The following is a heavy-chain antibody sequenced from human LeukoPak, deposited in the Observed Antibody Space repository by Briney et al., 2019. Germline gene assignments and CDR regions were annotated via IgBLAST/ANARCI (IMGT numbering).Heavy chain of an antibody. J-gene: IGHJ6*03. D-gene: IGHD3-10*01. Sequence: GGSLRLSCGASGFTFSSYWMHWVRQAPGKGLVWVSRNDGSSTSYADSVQGRFTISRDNAKNTLYLQMNSLRAEDTALYYCARVARGDYYYYYMDVWGKGTTVTVSS. CDR1: GFTFSSYW. CDR3: ARVARGDYYYYYMDV. V-gene: IGHV3-74*01. CDR2: NDGSST.